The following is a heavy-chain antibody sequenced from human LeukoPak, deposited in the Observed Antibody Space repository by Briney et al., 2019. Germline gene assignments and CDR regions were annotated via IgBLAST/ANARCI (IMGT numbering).Heavy chain of an antibody. Sequence: ASVKVSCKASGYTFTSCGISWVRQAPGQGLEWMGWISAYNGNTNYAQKLQGRVTMTTDTSTSTAYMELRSLRSDDTAVYYCARAGDYDILTGYPIPDYWGQGTLVTVSS. J-gene: IGHJ4*02. CDR3: ARAGDYDILTGYPIPDY. CDR1: GYTFTSCG. CDR2: ISAYNGNT. V-gene: IGHV1-18*01. D-gene: IGHD3-9*01.